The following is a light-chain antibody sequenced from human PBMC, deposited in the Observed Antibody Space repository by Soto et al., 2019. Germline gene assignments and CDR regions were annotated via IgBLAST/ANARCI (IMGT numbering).Light chain of an antibody. V-gene: IGKV1-5*03. CDR2: KAS. Sequence: DIQMTQSPSTLSASVGDRVTITCRASQSISIWLAWYQQKPGKAPKLLIYKASTLESGVPSRFSGSGSGTEFTLTIGSLQPDDSANYYCQQYNTHSWTFGQGTKVEIK. CDR1: QSISIW. J-gene: IGKJ1*01. CDR3: QQYNTHSWT.